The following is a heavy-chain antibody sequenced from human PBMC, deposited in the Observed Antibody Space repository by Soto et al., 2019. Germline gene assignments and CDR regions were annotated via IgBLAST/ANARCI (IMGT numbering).Heavy chain of an antibody. CDR2: IYYTGST. CDR3: AICLRPPYSFDD. CDR1: GGSINSYY. D-gene: IGHD2-15*01. J-gene: IGHJ4*02. Sequence: SETLSLTCSVSGGSINSYYWSWIRQPPGKGLEWVGYIYYTGSTNYNPSLMSRVTISVDTSKNQFSLRLSSVTAADTAVYYCAICLRPPYSFDDWCQGCLVT. V-gene: IGHV4-59*08.